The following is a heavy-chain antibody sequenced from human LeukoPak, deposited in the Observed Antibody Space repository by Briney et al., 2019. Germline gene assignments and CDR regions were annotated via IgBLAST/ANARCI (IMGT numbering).Heavy chain of an antibody. J-gene: IGHJ4*02. V-gene: IGHV4-59*01. CDR2: IYYSGST. CDR3: ARVKAVAGTNHFDY. Sequence: SETLSLTCTVSGGSISSYYWSWIRQPPGKGLEWIGYIYYSGSTNYNPSLKSQVTISVDTSKNQFSLKLSSVTAADTAVYYCARVKAVAGTNHFDYWGQGTLVTVSS. CDR1: GGSISSYY. D-gene: IGHD6-19*01.